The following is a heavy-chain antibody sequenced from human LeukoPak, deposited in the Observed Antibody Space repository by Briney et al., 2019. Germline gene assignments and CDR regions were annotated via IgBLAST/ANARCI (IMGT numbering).Heavy chain of an antibody. D-gene: IGHD2-21*02. CDR2: ISSTSSYI. CDR1: GFTFSSYT. V-gene: IGHV3-21*01. CDR3: AKTGGRGDPFDY. J-gene: IGHJ4*02. Sequence: GGSLRLSCAASGFTFSSYTINWVRQAPGKGLQWVSSISSTSSYINYADSVKGRFTISRDNAENSLYLEKNSLRVEDTAVYYCAKTGGRGDPFDYWGQGTLVTVSS.